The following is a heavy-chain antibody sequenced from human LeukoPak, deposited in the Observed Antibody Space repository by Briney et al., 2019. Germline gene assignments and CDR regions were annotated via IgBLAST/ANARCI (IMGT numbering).Heavy chain of an antibody. CDR3: AREVTDYCSSTSCYTGYDDY. CDR2: IYYSGST. CDR1: GGSISSSSYY. D-gene: IGHD2-2*02. J-gene: IGHJ4*02. Sequence: SETLSLTCTVSGGSISSSSYYWGWIRQPPGKGLEWIGSIYYSGSTYYNPSLKSRVTISVDTSKNQFSLKLSSVTAADTAVYYCAREVTDYCSSTSCYTGYDDYWSQGTLVTVSS. V-gene: IGHV4-39*02.